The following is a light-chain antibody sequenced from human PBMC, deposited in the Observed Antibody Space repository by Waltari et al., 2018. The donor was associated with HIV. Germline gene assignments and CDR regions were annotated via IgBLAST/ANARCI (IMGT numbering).Light chain of an antibody. J-gene: IGKJ2*01. CDR3: MQGTHWPPT. V-gene: IGKV2-30*01. CDR1: ERLLYSDGNTY. Sequence: TQSPVSLSVTPGQPASISCTSSERLLYSDGNTYLNWFRQRPGQSPRRLIYRVSNLAPGVADRFNGSGSGMNFTLTISRIEAEDVGFYYCMQGTHWPPTFGGGTRLDIK. CDR2: RVS.